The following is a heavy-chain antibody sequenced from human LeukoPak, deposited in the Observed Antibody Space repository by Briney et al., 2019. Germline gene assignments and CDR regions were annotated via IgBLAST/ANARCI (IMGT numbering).Heavy chain of an antibody. Sequence: QAGGSLRLSCAASGFTFSSYWMSWVRQAPGKGLEWVANIKQDGSEKYYVDSVKGRFTISRDNAKNSLFLQMNSLRAEDTAVYYCAKEAYSGYNSYYYYGLDVWGQGTTVTVSS. CDR2: IKQDGSEK. CDR1: GFTFSSYW. CDR3: AKEAYSGYNSYYYYGLDV. J-gene: IGHJ6*02. D-gene: IGHD5-12*01. V-gene: IGHV3-7*01.